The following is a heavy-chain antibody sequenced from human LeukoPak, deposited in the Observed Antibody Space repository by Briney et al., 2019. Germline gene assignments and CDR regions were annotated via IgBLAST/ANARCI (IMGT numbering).Heavy chain of an antibody. Sequence: GGSLRLSCAASGFTFSSYWMSWVRQAPGKGLEWVANIKQDGSEKYYVDSVKGRFTISRDNAKNSLYLQMNSLRAEDTAVYYCARVPYSSSWYYYYYGMDVWGQGTTVTVSS. CDR3: ARVPYSSSWYYYYYGMDV. D-gene: IGHD6-13*01. V-gene: IGHV3-7*01. CDR1: GFTFSSYW. J-gene: IGHJ6*02. CDR2: IKQDGSEK.